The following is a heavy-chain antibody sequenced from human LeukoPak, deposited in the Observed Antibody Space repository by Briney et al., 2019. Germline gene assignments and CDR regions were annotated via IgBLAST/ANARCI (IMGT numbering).Heavy chain of an antibody. J-gene: IGHJ5*02. CDR1: GFIFSTYS. Sequence: GGSLRLSCAASGFIFSTYSMNWVRQAPGKGLEWVAVISYDGSNKYYADSVKGRFTISRDNSKNTLYLQMNSLRAEDTAVYYCARDRLAVASGWFDPWGQGTLVTVSS. CDR3: ARDRLAVASGWFDP. D-gene: IGHD6-19*01. V-gene: IGHV3-30*03. CDR2: ISYDGSNK.